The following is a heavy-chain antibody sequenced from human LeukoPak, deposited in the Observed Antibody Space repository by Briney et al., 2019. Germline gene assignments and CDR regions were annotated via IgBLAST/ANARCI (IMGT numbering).Heavy chain of an antibody. Sequence: GGSLRLSCAASGFTFSSYAMHWVRQAPGKGLEWVAVISYDGSNKYYADSVKGRFTISRDNSKNTLYLQMNSLRAEDTAVYYCAKDDSSGRYVGGVFDYWGQGTLVTVSS. CDR1: GFTFSSYA. J-gene: IGHJ4*02. CDR3: AKDDSSGRYVGGVFDY. V-gene: IGHV3-30-3*01. CDR2: ISYDGSNK. D-gene: IGHD6-19*01.